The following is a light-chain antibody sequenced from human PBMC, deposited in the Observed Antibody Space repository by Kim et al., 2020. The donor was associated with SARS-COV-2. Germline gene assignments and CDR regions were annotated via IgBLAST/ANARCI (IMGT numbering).Light chain of an antibody. J-gene: IGKJ1*01. CDR1: QIVGTN. CDR2: GAS. V-gene: IGKV3-15*01. Sequence: LPVSPGERATRSCRARQIVGTNLAWYQQKPGQSPRLLIYGASTRATGVPGRFSGSGSGTEFTLTISSLQSEDFAVYYCQQYVSWMFGQGTKVDIK. CDR3: QQYVSWM.